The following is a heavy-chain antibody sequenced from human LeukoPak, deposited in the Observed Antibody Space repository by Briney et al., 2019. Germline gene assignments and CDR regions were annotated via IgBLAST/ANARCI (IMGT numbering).Heavy chain of an antibody. V-gene: IGHV1-18*04. CDR2: ISAYNGNT. CDR3: ARDYDYYGSGSYDY. J-gene: IGHJ4*02. D-gene: IGHD3-10*01. Sequence: ASVKVSCKASGYTFSSYYIHWVRQAPGQGLEWMGWISAYNGNTNYAQKLQGRVTMTTDTSTSTAYMELRSLRSDDTAVYYCARDYDYYGSGSYDYWGQGTLVTVSS. CDR1: GYTFSSYY.